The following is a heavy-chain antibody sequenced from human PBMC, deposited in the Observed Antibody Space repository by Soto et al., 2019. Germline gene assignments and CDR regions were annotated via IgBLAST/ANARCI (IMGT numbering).Heavy chain of an antibody. V-gene: IGHV1-8*01. CDR2: MNPNSGNT. Sequence: ASVNVSCKASGYTFPSYDINWVRQATGQGLEWMGWMNPNSGNTGYAQKFQGRVTMTRNTSISTAYMAMSSLRSEDTAVYYCARDSGKDTTIFGVVIILDYYYRKDVCGQGTSVTGSS. D-gene: IGHD3-3*01. CDR3: ARDSGKDTTIFGVVIILDYYYRKDV. J-gene: IGHJ6*02. CDR1: GYTFPSYD.